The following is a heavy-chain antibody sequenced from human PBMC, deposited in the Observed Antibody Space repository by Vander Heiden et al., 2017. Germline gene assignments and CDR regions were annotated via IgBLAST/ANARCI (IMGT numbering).Heavy chain of an antibody. D-gene: IGHD2-15*01. CDR3: AKDRIVVVVAATPYFDY. CDR1: GFTFSSYA. CDR2: ISGSGGST. J-gene: IGHJ4*02. V-gene: IGHV3-23*01. Sequence: EVQLLESGGGLVQPGGSLRLSCAASGFTFSSYAMSWVRQAPGKGLEWVSAISGSGGSTYYADSVKGRFTISRDNSKNTLYLQMNSLRAEDTAVYYCAKDRIVVVVAATPYFDYWGQGTLVTVSS.